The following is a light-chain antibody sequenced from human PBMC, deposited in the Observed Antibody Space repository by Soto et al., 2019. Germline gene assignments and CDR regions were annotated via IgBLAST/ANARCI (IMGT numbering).Light chain of an antibody. V-gene: IGLV2-11*01. CDR1: SSDVGGYNY. Sequence: QSALTQPRSVSGSPGQSVAISCTGTSSDVGGYNYVSWYQQHPGKAPKVIIFDVNKRPSGVPDRFSGSKSGNTASLTISGLQAEDEADYYCCSYDGRYTYVFGTGTKLTVL. J-gene: IGLJ1*01. CDR3: CSYDGRYTYV. CDR2: DVN.